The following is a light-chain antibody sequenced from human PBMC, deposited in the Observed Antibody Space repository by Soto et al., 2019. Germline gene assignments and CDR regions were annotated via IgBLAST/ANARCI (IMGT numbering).Light chain of an antibody. J-gene: IGKJ4*01. V-gene: IGKV3-20*01. CDR1: QSVGSNY. CDR2: GSS. CDR3: EHYGASPAP. Sequence: EIVLTQSPATLSLSPGERATLSCRASQSVGSNYIAWHQKKPGQAPRLLIYGSSNRATVIPDMFSGSGSGTDSTPTSTMLEAEDFAVYYWEHYGASPAPFGGGTKVEIK.